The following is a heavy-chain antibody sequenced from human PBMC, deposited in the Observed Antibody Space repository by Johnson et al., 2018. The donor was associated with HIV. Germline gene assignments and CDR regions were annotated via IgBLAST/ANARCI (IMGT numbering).Heavy chain of an antibody. CDR1: GFTFSSYG. CDR3: AKGPNGQLDDAFHI. Sequence: QMLLVESGGGVVQPGRSLRLSCAASGFTFSSYGMHWVRQAPGKGLEWVAVISYDGSNKYYADSVKGRFTISRDNSKNTLYLQMNSLRAEDTAVYYCAKGPNGQLDDAFHIWGQGTMVTVSS. J-gene: IGHJ3*02. CDR2: ISYDGSNK. V-gene: IGHV3-33*05. D-gene: IGHD6-6*01.